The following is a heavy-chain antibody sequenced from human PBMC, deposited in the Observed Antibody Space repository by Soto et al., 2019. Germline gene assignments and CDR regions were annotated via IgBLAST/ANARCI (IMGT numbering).Heavy chain of an antibody. J-gene: IGHJ5*02. CDR2: IYYGGST. Sequence: ASETLSLTCTVSGGSXSRSTDCWGWIRQPPGTGLEWIGSIYYGGSTYYKPSLKSRVTISVDTSNNQFSLKLRSVTAEDTAVYYCARRYYTNTWRVSPLDPWGQGTLVTVS. CDR3: ARRYYTNTWRVSPLDP. V-gene: IGHV4-39*01. D-gene: IGHD3-3*01. CDR1: GGSXSRSTDC.